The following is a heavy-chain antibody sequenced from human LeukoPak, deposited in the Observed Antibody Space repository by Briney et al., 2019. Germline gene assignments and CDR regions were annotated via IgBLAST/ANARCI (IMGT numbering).Heavy chain of an antibody. CDR1: GFTFSRYW. V-gene: IGHV3-74*01. D-gene: IGHD3-3*01. CDR2: INSDGSST. Sequence: GGSLRLSCAASGFTFSRYWMHWVRQAPGKGLVWVSRINSDGSSTSYADSVKGRFTISRDNAKNTLYLQMNSLRAEDTAVYYCTTEQAYYDFWSGYYYYYYYMDVWGKGTTVTVSS. CDR3: TTEQAYYDFWSGYYYYYYYMDV. J-gene: IGHJ6*03.